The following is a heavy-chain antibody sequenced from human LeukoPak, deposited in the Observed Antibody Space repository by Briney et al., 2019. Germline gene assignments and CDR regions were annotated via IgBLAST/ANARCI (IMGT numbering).Heavy chain of an antibody. D-gene: IGHD4-17*01. CDR3: ARGPLGDYGIDY. CDR1: GFAVSSNY. J-gene: IGHJ4*02. CDR2: IYSGGST. V-gene: IGHV3-53*04. Sequence: GGSLRLSCAASGFAVSSNYMSWVRQAPGKGLEWVSVIYSGGSTYYADSVEGRFTISRHNSKNTLYLQMNSLRAEDTAVYYCARGPLGDYGIDYWGQGTLVTVPS.